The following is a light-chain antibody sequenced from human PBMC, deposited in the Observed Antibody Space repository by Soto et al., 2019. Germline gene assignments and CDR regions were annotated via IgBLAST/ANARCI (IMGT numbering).Light chain of an antibody. J-gene: IGKJ5*01. CDR2: DAS. Sequence: DNQMTQSPSTLSVSAGDRVTMTCRASHSISRWLAWYQQKPGKAPKLLIYDASNLQSEVPSRFSGSGSGTDFTLTITSLQPEDFATYYCQQSYGTPITFGQGTRLEIK. V-gene: IGKV1-39*01. CDR1: HSISRW. CDR3: QQSYGTPIT.